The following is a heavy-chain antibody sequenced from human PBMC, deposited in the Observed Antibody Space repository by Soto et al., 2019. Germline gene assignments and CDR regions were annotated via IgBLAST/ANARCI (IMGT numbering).Heavy chain of an antibody. Sequence: SETLSLTCTVSGGSISSSSYYWGWIRQPPGKGLEWIGNVYYGGSTYYNPSLKSRVTISVETSKSQFSLKLSSVTAADTAVYYCAGGDYYYYYMDVWGKGTTVTVSS. V-gene: IGHV4-39*01. D-gene: IGHD2-21*01. CDR2: VYYGGST. J-gene: IGHJ6*03. CDR3: AGGDYYYYYMDV. CDR1: GGSISSSSYY.